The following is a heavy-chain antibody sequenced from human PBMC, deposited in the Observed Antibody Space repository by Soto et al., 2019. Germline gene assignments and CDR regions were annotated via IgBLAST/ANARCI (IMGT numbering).Heavy chain of an antibody. D-gene: IGHD3-16*01. CDR3: ARSRGSATYPPHFPP. V-gene: IGHV4-31*02. J-gene: IGHJ1*01. CDR2: IYYSGST. Sequence: TGKGLEWVGYIYYSGSTYYNPSLKSRVTISVDTSTNQFSLQLSSVTAADTAVSKCARSRGSATYPPHFPPWGQGSLVSVX.